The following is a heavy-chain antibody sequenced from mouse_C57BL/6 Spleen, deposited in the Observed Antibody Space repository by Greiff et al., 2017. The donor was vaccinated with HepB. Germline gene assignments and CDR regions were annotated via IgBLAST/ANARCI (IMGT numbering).Heavy chain of an antibody. V-gene: IGHV1-78*01. CDR2: IYPRDGST. CDR3: ARRRTPGNFYFDY. D-gene: IGHD2-1*01. Sequence: VQLQQSDAELVKPGASVKISCKVSGYTFTDHTIHWMKQRPEQGLEWIGYIYPRDGSTKYNEKFKGKATLTADKSSSTAYMQLNSLTSEDSADYLWARRRTPGNFYFDYWGQGTTLTVAS. J-gene: IGHJ2*01. CDR1: GYTFTDHT.